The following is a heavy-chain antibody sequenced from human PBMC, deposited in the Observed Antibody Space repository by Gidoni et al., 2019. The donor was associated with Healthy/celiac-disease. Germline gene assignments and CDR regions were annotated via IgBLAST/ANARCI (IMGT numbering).Heavy chain of an antibody. D-gene: IGHD3-22*01. Sequence: QVQLVQSGAEVKKPGASVTVSCKASGYTFTSYGISCVRQAPGQGLEWMGWISAYNGNTNYAQKLQGRVTMTTDTSTSTAYMELRSLRSDDTAVYYCARSGGPNYYDSSGYYSPPTFFDYWGQGTLVTVSS. V-gene: IGHV1-18*01. CDR2: ISAYNGNT. J-gene: IGHJ4*02. CDR1: GYTFTSYG. CDR3: ARSGGPNYYDSSGYYSPPTFFDY.